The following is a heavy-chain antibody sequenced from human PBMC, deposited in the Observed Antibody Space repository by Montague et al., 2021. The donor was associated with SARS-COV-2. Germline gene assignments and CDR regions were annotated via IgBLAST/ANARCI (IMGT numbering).Heavy chain of an antibody. Sequence: SETLSLTSSVSGGPISGYYWSWIRQSPGKGLEWIGYIYYSGGTIYNPSLKSRVIISVYTSKSQFSLKLSSVTAADTAVYYCARDRFIAGGRLPHGFDPWGQGTLVTVSS. CDR3: ARDRFIAGGRLPHGFDP. V-gene: IGHV4-59*01. CDR1: GGPISGYY. D-gene: IGHD6-13*01. CDR2: IYYSGGT. J-gene: IGHJ5*02.